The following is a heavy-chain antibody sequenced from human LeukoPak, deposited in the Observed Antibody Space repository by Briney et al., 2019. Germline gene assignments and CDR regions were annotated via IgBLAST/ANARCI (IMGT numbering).Heavy chain of an antibody. Sequence: GGSLRLSCAASGFTVSSNYMSWVRQAPGKGLEWVSVIYSGGSTYYADSVKGRFTISRDNSKNTLYLQMNSLRAGDTAVYYCARVNYYDSSGYLPWGPGTLVTVSS. CDR2: IYSGGST. V-gene: IGHV3-66*02. D-gene: IGHD3-22*01. CDR3: ARVNYYDSSGYLP. CDR1: GFTVSSNY. J-gene: IGHJ5*02.